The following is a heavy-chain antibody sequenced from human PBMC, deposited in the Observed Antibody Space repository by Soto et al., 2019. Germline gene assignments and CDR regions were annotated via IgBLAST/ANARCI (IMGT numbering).Heavy chain of an antibody. CDR2: ISYDGSNK. CDR3: ARSGSSSWRNPTLDY. Sequence: QVQLVESGGGVVQPGRSLRLSCAASGFTFSSYAMHWVRQAPGKGLEWVAVISYDGSNKYYADSVKGRFTISRDNSKKTRYLQMNSLRAEDTGVYYCARSGSSSWRNPTLDYWGQGTLVTVSS. V-gene: IGHV3-30-3*01. J-gene: IGHJ4*02. D-gene: IGHD6-13*01. CDR1: GFTFSSYA.